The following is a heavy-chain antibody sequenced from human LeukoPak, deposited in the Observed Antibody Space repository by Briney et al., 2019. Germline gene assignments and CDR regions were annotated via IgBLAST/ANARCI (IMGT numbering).Heavy chain of an antibody. J-gene: IGHJ4*02. CDR1: GGSISSYY. V-gene: IGHV4-59*08. Sequence: SETLSLTCTVSGGSISSYYWSWIRQPPGKGLQWIGYIYYSGSTNYNPSLKSRVTISVDTSKNQFSLRLSSVTAADTAVYYCARLAPGYGDSDTDYWGQGTLGTVSS. D-gene: IGHD4-17*01. CDR2: IYYSGST. CDR3: ARLAPGYGDSDTDY.